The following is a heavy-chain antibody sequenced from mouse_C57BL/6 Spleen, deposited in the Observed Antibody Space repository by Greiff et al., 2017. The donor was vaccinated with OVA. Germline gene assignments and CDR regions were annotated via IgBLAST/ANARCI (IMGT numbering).Heavy chain of an antibody. D-gene: IGHD3-2*02. J-gene: IGHJ3*01. V-gene: IGHV1-18*01. CDR1: GYTFTDYN. CDR2: INPNDGGT. Sequence: VQLQQSGPELVKPGASVKIPCKASGYTFTDYNMDWVKQSHGKSLEWIGDINPNDGGTIYNQKFKGKATLTVDKSSSTAYMELRSLTSEDTAVYYCGRADSSGTAWFAYWGQGTLVTVSA. CDR3: GRADSSGTAWFAY.